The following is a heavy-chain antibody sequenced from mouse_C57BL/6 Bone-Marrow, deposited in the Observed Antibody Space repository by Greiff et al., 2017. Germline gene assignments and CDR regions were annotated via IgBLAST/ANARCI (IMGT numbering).Heavy chain of an antibody. D-gene: IGHD1-1*01. V-gene: IGHV2-2*01. J-gene: IGHJ1*03. CDR3: ASYYYGSRGYFDV. CDR1: GFSLTSYG. CDR2: IWSGGST. Sequence: QVQLQQSGPGLVQPSQSLSITCTVSGFSLTSYGVHWVRQSPGKGLEWLGVIWSGGSTDYNAAFISRLSISKDNSKSQVFFKMNSLQADDTAIYYCASYYYGSRGYFDVWGTGTTVTVSS.